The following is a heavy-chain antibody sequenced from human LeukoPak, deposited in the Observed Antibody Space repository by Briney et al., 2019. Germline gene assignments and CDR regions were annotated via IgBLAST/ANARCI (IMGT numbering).Heavy chain of an antibody. CDR3: ARAGGVGRYFDWLHSVSVWFDP. D-gene: IGHD3-9*01. CDR2: ISSSGSTI. V-gene: IGHV3-48*03. CDR1: GFTFSSYE. Sequence: GGSLRLSCAASGFTFSSYEMNWVRQAPGKGLEWVSYISSSGSTIYYADSVKGRFTISRDNAKNPLYLQMNSLRAEDTAVYYCARAGGVGRYFDWLHSVSVWFDPWGQGTLVTVSS. J-gene: IGHJ5*02.